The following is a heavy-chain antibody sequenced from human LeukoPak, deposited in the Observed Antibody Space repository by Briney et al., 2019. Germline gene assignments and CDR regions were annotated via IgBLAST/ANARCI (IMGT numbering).Heavy chain of an antibody. CDR1: GGTFSSYA. Sequence: ASVKVSCKASGGTFSSYAISWVRQAPGQGLEWMGWINPNSGGTNYAQKFQGRVTMTRDTSISTAYMELSRLRSDDTAVYYCARDRALVVPAAPDYYYYYYMDVWGKGTTVTVSS. V-gene: IGHV1-2*02. CDR3: ARDRALVVPAAPDYYYYYYMDV. CDR2: INPNSGGT. D-gene: IGHD2-2*01. J-gene: IGHJ6*03.